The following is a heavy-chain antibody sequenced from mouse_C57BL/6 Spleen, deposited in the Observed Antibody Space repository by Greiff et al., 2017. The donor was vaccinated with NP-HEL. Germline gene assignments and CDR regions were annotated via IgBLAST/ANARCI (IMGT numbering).Heavy chain of an antibody. V-gene: IGHV1-54*01. CDR2: INPGSGGT. CDR3: AREDLITTVVDY. D-gene: IGHD1-1*01. Sequence: QVQLQQSGAELVRPGTSVKVSCKASGYAFTNYLIEWVKQRPGQGLEWIGVINPGSGGTNYNEKFKGKATLTADKSSSTAHMQLSSLTSEDSAVYFCAREDLITTVVDYWGQGTTLTVSS. CDR1: GYAFTNYL. J-gene: IGHJ2*01.